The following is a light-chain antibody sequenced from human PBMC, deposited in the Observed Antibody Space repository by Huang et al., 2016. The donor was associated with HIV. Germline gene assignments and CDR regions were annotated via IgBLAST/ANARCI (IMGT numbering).Light chain of an antibody. J-gene: IGKJ2*01. CDR3: QQYVSSPL. CDR1: QSVSSSY. V-gene: IGKV3-20*01. Sequence: EIVLTQSPGTLSLSPGERATLSCRASQSVSSSYLAWYQQQSGQAPRLLIYGASARTTGIPDRFSGSGTGTDFTLTISRLEPEDFAVYYCQQYVSSPLFGQGTKLEIK. CDR2: GAS.